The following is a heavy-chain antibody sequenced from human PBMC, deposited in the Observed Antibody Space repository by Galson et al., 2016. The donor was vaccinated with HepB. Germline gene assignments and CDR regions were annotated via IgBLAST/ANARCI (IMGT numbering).Heavy chain of an antibody. CDR3: ARGHLVVPFSFYFDY. Sequence: CAISGDSVSSNSATWNWIRQSPSRGLEWLGRTYYRSKWYNDYALSVKSRITINPDTSKNRFSLQLNSVTPEDTAVYYCARGHLVVPFSFYFDYWGQGSLVTVSS. D-gene: IGHD2-15*01. CDR2: TYYRSKWYN. J-gene: IGHJ4*02. V-gene: IGHV6-1*01. CDR1: GDSVSSNSAT.